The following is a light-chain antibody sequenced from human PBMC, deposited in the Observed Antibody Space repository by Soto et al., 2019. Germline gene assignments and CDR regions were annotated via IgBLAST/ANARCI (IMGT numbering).Light chain of an antibody. CDR1: QTVLYSLSNITY. J-gene: IGKJ1*01. CDR2: WAS. CDR3: RQYYSTPWT. Sequence: DLVMTQSPDSLAVSLGERASISCKSSQTVLYSLSNITYLAWFHQKTGQPPKRLIFWASTRESGVPDRFSGSGSGTELTRAISSLQPEDVAIYYCRQYYSTPWTFGQGTKVEI. V-gene: IGKV4-1*01.